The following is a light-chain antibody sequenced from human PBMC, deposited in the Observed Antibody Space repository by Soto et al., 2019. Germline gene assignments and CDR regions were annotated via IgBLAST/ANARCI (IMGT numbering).Light chain of an antibody. CDR2: EAS. Sequence: EIVLTQSPGTLSLSPGERATLSCRVSQSLSTYLVWYQQKLGQAPRLLIYEASSRATGIPDRFSGSGSGTDFTLTISRVEPEDFAVYYCLQYGSSPRTFGRGTKVEI. V-gene: IGKV3-20*01. CDR1: QSLSTY. J-gene: IGKJ1*01. CDR3: LQYGSSPRT.